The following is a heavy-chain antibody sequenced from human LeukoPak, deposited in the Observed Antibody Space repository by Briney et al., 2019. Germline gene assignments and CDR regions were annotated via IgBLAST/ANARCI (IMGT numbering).Heavy chain of an antibody. CDR3: ARVTDAYNFGDY. D-gene: IGHD5-24*01. CDR2: INQDGSEK. Sequence: PGGSLRLSCAASGFTFTTYWMSWVRQAPRKGLEWVANINQDGSEKYYVDSVKGRFTISRDNAKNSLSLQMNSLRAEDTAVYYCARVTDAYNFGDYWGQGTLVTVSS. V-gene: IGHV3-7*01. CDR1: GFTFTTYW. J-gene: IGHJ4*02.